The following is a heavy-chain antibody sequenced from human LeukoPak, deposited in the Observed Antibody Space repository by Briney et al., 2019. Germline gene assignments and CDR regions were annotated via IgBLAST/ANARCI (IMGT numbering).Heavy chain of an antibody. J-gene: IGHJ5*02. CDR2: IYYTGNT. CDR3: ARQEQQLIYNWFDP. V-gene: IGHV4-39*07. CDR1: GDSITGYY. Sequence: PSETLSLTCRVSGDSITGYYWGWIRQPPGKGLEWIGNIYYTGNTYYNSSLKSRVTISLDTSKNQFSLRLTSVTAADTAVYYCARQEQQLIYNWFDPWGQGTLVTVSS. D-gene: IGHD6-13*01.